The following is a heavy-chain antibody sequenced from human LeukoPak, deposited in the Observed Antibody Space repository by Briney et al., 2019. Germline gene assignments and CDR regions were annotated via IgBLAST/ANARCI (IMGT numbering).Heavy chain of an antibody. D-gene: IGHD3-10*01. Sequence: GGSLRLSCAASGFTFDDYGLSWVRQAPGKGLEWVSGINWNGGSTGYADSVEGRFTISRDNAKNSLYLQMHSLRAEDTAVYYCARILGFPSYFDYWGQGTLVTVSS. CDR2: INWNGGST. J-gene: IGHJ4*02. V-gene: IGHV3-20*04. CDR3: ARILGFPSYFDY. CDR1: GFTFDDYG.